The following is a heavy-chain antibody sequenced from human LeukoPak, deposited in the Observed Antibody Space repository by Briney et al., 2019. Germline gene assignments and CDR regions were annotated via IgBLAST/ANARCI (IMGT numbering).Heavy chain of an antibody. CDR2: VYYSGST. Sequence: SETLSLTCTVSGDSISTYDYYWGWIRQPPGQGLEWIGSVYYSGSTYYNPSLKSRATISVDTSKNQFSLRLSSVTATDAAVYYCARFAVDSLMVFDYWGQGTLVTVSS. J-gene: IGHJ4*02. CDR1: GDSISTYDYY. CDR3: ARFAVDSLMVFDY. V-gene: IGHV4-39*01. D-gene: IGHD5-12*01.